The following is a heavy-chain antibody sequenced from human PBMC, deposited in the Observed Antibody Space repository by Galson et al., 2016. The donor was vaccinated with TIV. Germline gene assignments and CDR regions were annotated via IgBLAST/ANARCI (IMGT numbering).Heavy chain of an antibody. CDR2: IRGSDNST. V-gene: IGHV3-23*01. CDR1: GFTFGNYA. J-gene: IGHJ3*02. Sequence: LRLSCAASGFTFGNYAMSWVRRAPGKGLEWVSGIRGSDNSTYYAESVKGRFTISRDNSKNTLFLQMNSLRAEDTATYYCANMMLIITNAFEIWGQGTMVTVSS. D-gene: IGHD4/OR15-4a*01. CDR3: ANMMLIITNAFEI.